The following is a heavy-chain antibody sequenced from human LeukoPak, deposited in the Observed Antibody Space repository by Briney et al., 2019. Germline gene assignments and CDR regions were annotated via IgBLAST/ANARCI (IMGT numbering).Heavy chain of an antibody. CDR1: GFTFSSYG. D-gene: IGHD3-3*01. CDR2: ISFNGINK. CDR3: ARENGRVGVVVFRGFDS. Sequence: AGGSLRLSCAASGFTFSSYGMHWVRQAPGKGLVWVAFISFNGINKDYADSVTGRFTISRDNSKNTPYLQMNSLRTEDTAVYYCARENGRVGVVVFRGFDSWGQGSLVTVSS. J-gene: IGHJ5*01. V-gene: IGHV3-30*19.